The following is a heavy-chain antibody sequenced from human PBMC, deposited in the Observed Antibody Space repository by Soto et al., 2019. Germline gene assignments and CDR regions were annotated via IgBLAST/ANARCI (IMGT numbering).Heavy chain of an antibody. CDR2: VIPIFGTA. CDR1: GGTFSSYA. J-gene: IGHJ3*02. D-gene: IGHD3-22*01. V-gene: IGHV1-69*01. Sequence: QVQLVQSGAEVKKPGSSVKVSCKASGGTFSSYAISWVRQAPGQGLEWMGGVIPIFGTANYAQKFQGRVTITADESTTTAYMELSSLRSEDTAVYYCAREHYYDSSGYAICAFDIWGQGTMVTVSS. CDR3: AREHYYDSSGYAICAFDI.